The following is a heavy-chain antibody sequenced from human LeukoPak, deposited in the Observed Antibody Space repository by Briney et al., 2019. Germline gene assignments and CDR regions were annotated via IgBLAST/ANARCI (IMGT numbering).Heavy chain of an antibody. CDR3: AKGGSYGLDVTFDY. Sequence: ASVKVSCKASGYTFTSYDINWVRQATGQGLEWMGWMNPNSGNTGYAQKFQGRVTITRNTSISTAYMELSSLRSEDMALYYCAKGGSYGLDVTFDYWGQGTLVTVSS. CDR2: MNPNSGNT. V-gene: IGHV1-8*03. J-gene: IGHJ4*02. CDR1: GYTFTSYD. D-gene: IGHD1-26*01.